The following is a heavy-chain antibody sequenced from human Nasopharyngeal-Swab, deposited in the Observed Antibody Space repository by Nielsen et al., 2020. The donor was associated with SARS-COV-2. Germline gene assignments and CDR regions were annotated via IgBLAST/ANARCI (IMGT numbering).Heavy chain of an antibody. CDR3: ARASVSSTGLGWFDP. D-gene: IGHD2-8*02. CDR1: GYTFISYY. Sequence: ASVKVSCKASGYTFISYYMYWVRQAPGQGLEVMGVINPRDGSTTYTQKFQGRVTMARNTSTTTVYMELSSLRSDDTAVYYCARASVSSTGLGWFDPWGQGTLVTVSS. V-gene: IGHV1-46*01. CDR2: INPRDGST. J-gene: IGHJ5*02.